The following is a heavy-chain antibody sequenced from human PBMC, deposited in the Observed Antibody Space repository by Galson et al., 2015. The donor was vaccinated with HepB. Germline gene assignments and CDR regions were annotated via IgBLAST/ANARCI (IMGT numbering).Heavy chain of an antibody. J-gene: IGHJ5*02. Sequence: SLRLSCAASGFIFSHHALHWVRRAPGKGLEWVAFISYDGSTQYYADSVKGRFTISRDNAKNSLFLQMNSLRAEDTAIYYCARDRGDYGDGNWFDPWGQGTLGSVSS. V-gene: IGHV3-30*04. CDR3: ARDRGDYGDGNWFDP. CDR1: GFIFSHHA. CDR2: ISYDGSTQ. D-gene: IGHD4-17*01.